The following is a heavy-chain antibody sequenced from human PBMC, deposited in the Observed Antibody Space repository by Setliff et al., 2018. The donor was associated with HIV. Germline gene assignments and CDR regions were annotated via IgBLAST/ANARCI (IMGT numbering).Heavy chain of an antibody. D-gene: IGHD2-2*01. V-gene: IGHV4-4*02. CDR2: IYHSEYT. CDR1: DGSISSDNW. CDR3: ARGHCSGTNCYGVDYYGMDV. J-gene: IGHJ6*02. Sequence: PSETLSLTCTVSDGSISSDNWWTWVRQAPGKGLEWIGEIYHSEYTNYNPSLKSRVSMSVDKSKNQFSVKLTSVTAADTAVYYCARGHCSGTNCYGVDYYGMDVWGQGTTVTVSS.